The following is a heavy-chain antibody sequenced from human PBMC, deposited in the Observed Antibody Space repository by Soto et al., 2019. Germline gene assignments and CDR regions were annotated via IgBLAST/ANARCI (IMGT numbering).Heavy chain of an antibody. CDR3: ARDGGEVIPAAIGGGYGMDV. V-gene: IGHV3-11*06. D-gene: IGHD2-2*01. Sequence: GSLRLSCAASGFTFSDYYMSWIRQAPGKGLEWISYISGSNIYTNYADSVKGRFTISRDNANNSLYLQMDSPRVEDTAVYYCARDGGEVIPAAIGGGYGMDVWGQGTTVTVSS. CDR2: ISGSNIYT. J-gene: IGHJ6*02. CDR1: GFTFSDYY.